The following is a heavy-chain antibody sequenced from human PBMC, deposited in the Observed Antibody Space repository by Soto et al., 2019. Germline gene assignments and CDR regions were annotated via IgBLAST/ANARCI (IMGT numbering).Heavy chain of an antibody. Sequence: SGLTLVNPTQTLTLTCTFSGFSLSTSGVGVGWIRQPPGKALEWLALIYWNDDKRYSPSLKSRLTITKDTSKNQVVLTMTNMDPVDTATYYCAHRRIAVAGSNWFDPWGQGTLVTVSS. V-gene: IGHV2-5*01. CDR1: GFSLSTSGVG. CDR3: AHRRIAVAGSNWFDP. J-gene: IGHJ5*02. CDR2: IYWNDDK. D-gene: IGHD6-19*01.